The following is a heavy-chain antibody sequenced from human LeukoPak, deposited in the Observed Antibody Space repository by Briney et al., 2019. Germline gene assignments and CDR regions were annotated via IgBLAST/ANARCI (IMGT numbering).Heavy chain of an antibody. J-gene: IGHJ5*02. Sequence: ASVKVSCKASGGTFNNCAISWVRQAPGQGLEWMGEIIPIFDTSTYAQKYRGRVTITTDESTSTAYMELSSLRSEDTAVYYCAGIVSPTSAGTGYFDPWGQGTLVTVSS. CDR1: GGTFNNCA. CDR3: AGIVSPTSAGTGYFDP. V-gene: IGHV1-69*05. D-gene: IGHD1-1*01. CDR2: IIPIFDTS.